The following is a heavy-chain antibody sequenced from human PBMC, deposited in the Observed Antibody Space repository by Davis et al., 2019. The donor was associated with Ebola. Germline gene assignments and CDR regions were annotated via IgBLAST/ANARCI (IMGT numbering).Heavy chain of an antibody. CDR3: ARGTVTGHIDY. CDR1: GYTFTTYA. CDR2: INTHTGNP. V-gene: IGHV7-4-1*02. D-gene: IGHD4-17*01. Sequence: ASVKVSCKASGYTFTTYAMSWVRQAPGQGLEWLGWINTHTGNPTYAQDFTGRFVLSLDTSVSTAYLQISSLKAEDTAVYYCARGTVTGHIDYWGQGTLVTVSS. J-gene: IGHJ4*02.